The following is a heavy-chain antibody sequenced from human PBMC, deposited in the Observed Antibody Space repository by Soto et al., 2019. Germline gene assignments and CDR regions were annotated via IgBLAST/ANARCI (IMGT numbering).Heavy chain of an antibody. V-gene: IGHV5-10-1*01. J-gene: IGHJ5*02. CDR2: IDPSDSYT. Sequence: GESLKISCTGSGYSFTSYWISWVRQMPGKGLEWMGRIDPSDSYTNYSPSFQGHVTISADKSISTAYLQWSSLKASDTAMYYCARDADYDILTGYYRGSWFDPWGQGTLVTVSS. CDR3: ARDADYDILTGYYRGSWFDP. D-gene: IGHD3-9*01. CDR1: GYSFTSYW.